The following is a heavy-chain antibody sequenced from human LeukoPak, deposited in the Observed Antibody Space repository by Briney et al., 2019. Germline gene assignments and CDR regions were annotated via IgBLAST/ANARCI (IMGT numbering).Heavy chain of an antibody. CDR1: GYTFTSYA. V-gene: IGHV1-3*01. CDR2: INAGNGNT. CDR3: ARGSIGGWAFDY. J-gene: IGHJ4*02. D-gene: IGHD6-19*01. Sequence: ASVKVSCKASGYTFTSYAMHWVRQAPGQRLEWMGWINAGNGNTKYSQKFQGRVTITRDTSASTAYMELSSLRSEGTAVYYCARGSIGGWAFDYWGQGTLVTVSS.